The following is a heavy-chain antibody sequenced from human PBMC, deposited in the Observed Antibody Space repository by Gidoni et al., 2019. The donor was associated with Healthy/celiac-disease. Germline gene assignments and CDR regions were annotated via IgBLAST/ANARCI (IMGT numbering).Heavy chain of an antibody. J-gene: IGHJ6*03. CDR2: INHSGST. V-gene: IGHV4-34*01. CDR3: ARGCNCSSTSPQRNYDYYMDV. D-gene: IGHD2-2*01. CDR1: GGSFSGYY. Sequence: QVQLQQWGAGLLKPSETLSLTCAVYGGSFSGYYWSWSPQPPGKGLECSGEINHSGSTNYNPSLKSRVTISVDTSKNQFSLKLSSVTAADTAVYYCARGCNCSSTSPQRNYDYYMDVWGKGTTVTVSS.